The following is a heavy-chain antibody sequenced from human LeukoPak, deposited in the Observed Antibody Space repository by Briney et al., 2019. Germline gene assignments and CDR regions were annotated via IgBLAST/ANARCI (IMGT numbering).Heavy chain of an antibody. CDR1: GGSISTYY. CDR2: IYYSGTT. J-gene: IGHJ4*02. D-gene: IGHD3-10*01. V-gene: IGHV4-59*08. CDR3: ARGFRPRGFYYYGSGSHFDY. Sequence: SETLSLTCTVSGGSISTYYWNWIRQPPGKGLEWIGYIYYSGTTNYNPSLKSRVTISVDTSKNQFSLKLSSVTAADTAVYYCARGFRPRGFYYYGSGSHFDYWGQGTLVTVSS.